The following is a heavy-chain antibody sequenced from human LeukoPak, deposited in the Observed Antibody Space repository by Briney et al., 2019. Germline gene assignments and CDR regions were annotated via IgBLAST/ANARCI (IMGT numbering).Heavy chain of an antibody. CDR3: ARLTHYRECDY. CDR1: GYSISSGYY. Sequence: SETLSLTCAVSGYSISSGYYWGWIRQPPGKGLEWIGSIYHSGSTYYNPSLKSRVTISVDTSKNQFSLKLSSVTAADTAVYYCARLTHYRECDYWGQGTLVTVSS. CDR2: IYHSGST. J-gene: IGHJ4*02. D-gene: IGHD3-10*01. V-gene: IGHV4-38-2*01.